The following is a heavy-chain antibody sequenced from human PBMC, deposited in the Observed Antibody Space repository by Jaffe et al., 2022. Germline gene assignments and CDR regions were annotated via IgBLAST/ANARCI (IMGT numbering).Heavy chain of an antibody. V-gene: IGHV3-48*03. D-gene: IGHD6-13*01. J-gene: IGHJ4*02. CDR1: GFTFSSYE. CDR3: ARDPSGSSWYRYFDY. Sequence: EVQLVESGGGLVQPGGSLRLSCAASGFTFSSYEMNWVRQAPGKGLEWVSYISSSGSTIYYADSVKGRFTISRDNAKNSLYLQMNSLRAEDTAVYYCARDPSGSSWYRYFDYWGQGTLVTVSS. CDR2: ISSSGSTI.